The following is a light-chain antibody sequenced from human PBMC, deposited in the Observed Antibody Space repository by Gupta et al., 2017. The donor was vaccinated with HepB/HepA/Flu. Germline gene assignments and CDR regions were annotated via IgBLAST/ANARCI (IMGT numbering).Light chain of an antibody. CDR2: SAS. Sequence: ETVMTQSPATLSVSSGERATLSCRARQSVSSSLAWYQQKRGQAPRLLSYSASTRATGIPARFSGSGSGTDFTLTISSLQSEDFAVYYCQQYFNWPPYTFGQGTKLEI. CDR1: QSVSSS. CDR3: QQYFNWPPYT. J-gene: IGKJ2*01. V-gene: IGKV3-15*01.